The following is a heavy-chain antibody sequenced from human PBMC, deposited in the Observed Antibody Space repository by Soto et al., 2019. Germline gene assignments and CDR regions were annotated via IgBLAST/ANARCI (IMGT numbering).Heavy chain of an antibody. Sequence: KGLEWIGEINHSGSTNYNPSLKSRVTISVDTSKNQFSLKLSSVTAADTAVYYCARGRFFFQAEDGIRDDRSVSEFLLNRSSDL. D-gene: IGHD2-15*01. V-gene: IGHV4-34*01. CDR2: INHSGST. CDR3: ARGRFFFQAEDGIRDDRSVSEFLLNRSSDL. J-gene: IGHJ2*01.